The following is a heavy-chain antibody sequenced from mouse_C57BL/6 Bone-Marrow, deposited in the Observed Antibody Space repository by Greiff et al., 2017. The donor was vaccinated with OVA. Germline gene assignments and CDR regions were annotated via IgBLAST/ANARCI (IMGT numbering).Heavy chain of an antibody. Sequence: VKLVESGAELARPGASVKLSCKASGYTFTSYGISWVKQRTGQGLEWIGEIYPRSGNTYYNEKFKGKATLTADKSSSTAYMELRSLTSEDSAVYFCAREKLYDGYYIDYWGQGTTLTVSS. CDR2: IYPRSGNT. CDR3: AREKLYDGYYIDY. V-gene: IGHV1-81*01. J-gene: IGHJ2*01. D-gene: IGHD2-3*01. CDR1: GYTFTSYG.